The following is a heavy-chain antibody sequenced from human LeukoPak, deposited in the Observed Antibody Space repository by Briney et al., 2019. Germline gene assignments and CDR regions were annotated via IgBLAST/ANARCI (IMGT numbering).Heavy chain of an antibody. Sequence: PGGSLRLSCAASGFTFDDYAMHWVRQAPGKGLEWVSAISGSGGSTYYADSVKGRFTISRDNSKNTLYLQMNSLRAEDTAVYYCAKDGYCSGGSCYGLNFDYWGQGTLVTVSS. V-gene: IGHV3-23*01. D-gene: IGHD2-15*01. CDR3: AKDGYCSGGSCYGLNFDY. CDR1: GFTFDDYA. J-gene: IGHJ4*02. CDR2: ISGSGGST.